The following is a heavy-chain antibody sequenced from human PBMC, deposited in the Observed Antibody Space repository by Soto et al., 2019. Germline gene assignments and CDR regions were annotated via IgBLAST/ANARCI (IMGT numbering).Heavy chain of an antibody. V-gene: IGHV1-69*01. CDR2: IIPIFGTA. J-gene: IGHJ6*02. D-gene: IGHD6-19*01. CDR3: ASRRERAVAAQYYYYYGMDV. CDR1: GGTFSSYA. Sequence: QVQLVQSGAEVKKPGSSVKVSCKASGGTFSSYAISWVRQAPGQGLEWMGGIIPIFGTANYAQKFQGRVTITADESTSTAYMEQRSLRSEDTAVYYCASRRERAVAAQYYYYYGMDVWGQGTTVTVSS.